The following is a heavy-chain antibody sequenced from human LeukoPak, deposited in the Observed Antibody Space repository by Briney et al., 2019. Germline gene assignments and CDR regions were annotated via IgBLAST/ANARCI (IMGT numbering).Heavy chain of an antibody. CDR2: ISSSSSSI. V-gene: IGHV3-48*02. Sequence: GGSLRPSCAASGFTFSSYSMNWVRQAPGKGLEWVSYISSSSSSIYYADSVKGRFTISRDNAKNSLYLQMNSLRDEDTAVYYCARGGGGYNQVYYFDYWGQGTLVTVSS. D-gene: IGHD5-24*01. CDR3: ARGGGGYNQVYYFDY. CDR1: GFTFSSYS. J-gene: IGHJ4*02.